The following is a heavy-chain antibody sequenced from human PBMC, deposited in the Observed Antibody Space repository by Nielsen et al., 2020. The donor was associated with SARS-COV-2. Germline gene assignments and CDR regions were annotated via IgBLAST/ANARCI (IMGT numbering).Heavy chain of an antibody. CDR3: ARPNYDYVWGSYRQGGMDV. D-gene: IGHD3-16*02. J-gene: IGHJ6*02. V-gene: IGHV1-46*01. Sequence: ASVKVSCKASGYTFTSYGISWVRQAPGQGLEWMGIINPSGGSTSYAQKFQGRVTMTRDTSTSTVYMELSSLRSEDTAVYYCARPNYDYVWGSYRQGGMDVWGQGTTVTVSS. CDR1: GYTFTSYG. CDR2: INPSGGST.